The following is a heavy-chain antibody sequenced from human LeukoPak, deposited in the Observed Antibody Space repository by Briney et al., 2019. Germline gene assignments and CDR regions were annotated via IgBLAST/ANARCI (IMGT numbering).Heavy chain of an antibody. J-gene: IGHJ4*02. Sequence: SETLSLTCTVSGGSISSYYWSWIRKPPGRDLEWIGYIYYSGSTNYNPSLKSRVTISVDTSKNQFSLKLSSVTAVDTAVYYCARAPLRWEFDYWGQGTLVTVSS. D-gene: IGHD4-23*01. V-gene: IGHV4-59*01. CDR1: GGSISSYY. CDR3: ARAPLRWEFDY. CDR2: IYYSGST.